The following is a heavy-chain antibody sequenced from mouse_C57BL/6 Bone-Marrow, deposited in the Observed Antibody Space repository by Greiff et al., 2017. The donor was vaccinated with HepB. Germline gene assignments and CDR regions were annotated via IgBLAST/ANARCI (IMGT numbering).Heavy chain of an antibody. D-gene: IGHD1-1*01. V-gene: IGHV1-82*01. J-gene: IGHJ2*01. CDR2: IYPGDGDT. Sequence: QVQLQQSGPELVKPGASVKISCKASGYAFSSSWMNWVKQRPGKGLEWIGRIYPGDGDTNYNGKFKGKATLTADKSSSTAYMQLSSLTSEDSAVYFCARGGSSQLYFDYWGQGTTLTVSS. CDR3: ARGGSSQLYFDY. CDR1: GYAFSSSW.